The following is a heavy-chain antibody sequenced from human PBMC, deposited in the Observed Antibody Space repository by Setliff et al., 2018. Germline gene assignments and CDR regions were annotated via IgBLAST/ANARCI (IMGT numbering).Heavy chain of an antibody. CDR3: ARRVGSVGIQLPDY. CDR1: GYTFSGYY. J-gene: IGHJ4*02. D-gene: IGHD5-18*01. CDR2: INPNSGGT. Sequence: ASVKVSCKASGYTFSGYYMHWVRQAPGQGLEWMGRINPNSGGTNYAQKFQGRVTMTSDSSISTAYMELSGLRSDDTAMYFCARRVGSVGIQLPDYWGQGTLVTVSS. V-gene: IGHV1-2*06.